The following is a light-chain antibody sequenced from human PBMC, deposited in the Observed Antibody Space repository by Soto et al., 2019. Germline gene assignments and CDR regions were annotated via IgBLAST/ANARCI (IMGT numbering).Light chain of an antibody. V-gene: IGKV1-39*01. CDR3: QQSDSNPLYT. Sequence: DIQMTQSPSSLSASVGDRVTITCRAAQNVSNFFSWYQHKPGKAPKLLIYSASTLQSGVPIRFSGSGSGTDFTLTISNLEPEDVATYYCQQSDSNPLYTFGQGTKLEIK. J-gene: IGKJ2*01. CDR1: QNVSNF. CDR2: SAS.